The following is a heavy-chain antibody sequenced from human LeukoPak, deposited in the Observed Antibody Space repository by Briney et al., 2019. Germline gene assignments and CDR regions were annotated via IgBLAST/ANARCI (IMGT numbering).Heavy chain of an antibody. CDR2: LSHSGST. V-gene: IGHV4-38-2*02. CDR3: AVPIFGSGSYNV. Sequence: SETLSLTCTVSAYSISSGYYWGCIRQPPGKGLEWIGSLSHSGSTFYNPSLKSRVTISVDTSKNQFSLRLNSVTAADTAVYFCAVPIFGSGSYNVWGQGTLVTVSS. CDR1: AYSISSGYY. D-gene: IGHD1-26*01. J-gene: IGHJ4*02.